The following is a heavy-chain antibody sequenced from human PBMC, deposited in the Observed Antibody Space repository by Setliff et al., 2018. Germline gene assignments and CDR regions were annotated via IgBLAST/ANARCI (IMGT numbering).Heavy chain of an antibody. Sequence: NPSETLSLTCTVSGGSISSRTYYWSWIRQPAGKELEWIGQIYTSWSTNYNPSLKSRVTISLDTSKNQFSLSLTSVTAEDTAVYYCARMSGFQYIDVWDKGTTVTVSS. J-gene: IGHJ6*03. CDR2: IYTSWST. CDR1: GGSISSRTYY. V-gene: IGHV4-61*09. D-gene: IGHD3-3*01. CDR3: ARMSGFQYIDV.